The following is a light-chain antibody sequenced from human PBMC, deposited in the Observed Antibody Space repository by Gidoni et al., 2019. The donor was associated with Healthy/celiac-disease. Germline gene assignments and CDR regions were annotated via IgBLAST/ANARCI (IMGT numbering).Light chain of an antibody. J-gene: IGKJ4*01. Sequence: DIQLTQSPSFLSASVGDRVTITCWASQGIRSYLAWYQQKPGKAPKLLIYAASTLQSGVPSRFSGSGSGTEFTLTISSLQPEDFATYYCQQLNSYLLFGGGTKVEIK. CDR1: QGIRSY. V-gene: IGKV1-9*01. CDR3: QQLNSYLL. CDR2: AAS.